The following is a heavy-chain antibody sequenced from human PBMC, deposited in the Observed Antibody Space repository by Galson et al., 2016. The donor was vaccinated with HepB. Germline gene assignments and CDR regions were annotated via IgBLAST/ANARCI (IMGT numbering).Heavy chain of an antibody. Sequence: SVKVSCKASGYSFLNSGISWVRQAPGQGLEWMGRTRTHNGNTNYAQKVQGRVTLTADTSTTTVYMELRSLRPDDTAIYYCARDWGFLGGVTQNWFDPWGQGTLVIVSS. V-gene: IGHV1-18*04. CDR1: GYSFLNSG. CDR3: ARDWGFLGGVTQNWFDP. CDR2: TRTHNGNT. J-gene: IGHJ5*02. D-gene: IGHD3-16*01.